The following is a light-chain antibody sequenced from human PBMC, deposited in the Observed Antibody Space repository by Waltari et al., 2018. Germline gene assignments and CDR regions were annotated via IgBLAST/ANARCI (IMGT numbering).Light chain of an antibody. J-gene: IGKJ4*01. CDR3: QQYATSPTLT. Sequence: EIVLTQSPGTLSLSPGEIATLSCWASQSVTSDYLAWYQQKPGQAPRLLIYGASNRATGIPARFSGSGSGTDFTLTISRLEPEDFAFYFCQQYATSPTLTFGGGTKVEIK. V-gene: IGKV3-20*01. CDR2: GAS. CDR1: QSVTSDY.